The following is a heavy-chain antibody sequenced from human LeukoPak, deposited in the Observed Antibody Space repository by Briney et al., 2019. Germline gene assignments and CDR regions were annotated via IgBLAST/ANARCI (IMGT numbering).Heavy chain of an antibody. CDR3: ARDRGWQDCGSGPGSPYYYYGMDV. D-gene: IGHD3-10*01. CDR1: GGSISSGSYY. V-gene: IGHV4-61*01. Sequence: PSETLSLTCTVSGGSISSGSYYWSWIRQPPGKGLEWIGYIYYSGSTNYNPSLKSRVTISVDTSKNQFSLKLSSVTAADTAVYYCARDRGWQDCGSGPGSPYYYYGMDVWGQGTTVTVSS. J-gene: IGHJ6*02. CDR2: IYYSGST.